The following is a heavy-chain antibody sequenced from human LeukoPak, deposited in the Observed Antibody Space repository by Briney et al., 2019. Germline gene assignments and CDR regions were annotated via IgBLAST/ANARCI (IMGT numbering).Heavy chain of an antibody. D-gene: IGHD5-24*01. J-gene: IGHJ4*02. CDR1: GFTFRHHG. CDR3: AKDDAYLQYDD. CDR2: VGPSGART. Sequence: GGTLRLSCAASGFTFRHHGMNWVRQAPGKGLEWVSGVGPSGARTYYADSVKGRFTVSRDNSKNMVFLQMNSLRAEDTAIYSCAKDDAYLQYDDWGQGTLVTVSS. V-gene: IGHV3-23*01.